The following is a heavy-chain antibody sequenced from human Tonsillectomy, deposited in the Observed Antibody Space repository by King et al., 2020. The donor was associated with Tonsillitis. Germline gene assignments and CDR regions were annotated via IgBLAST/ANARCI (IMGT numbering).Heavy chain of an antibody. CDR1: GGSISSYY. V-gene: IGHV4-59*01. CDR3: AGTGRTYSNYAWGVVVQNWFDP. CDR2: IYYSGST. J-gene: IGHJ5*02. D-gene: IGHD4-11*01. Sequence: VQLQESGPGLVKPSETLSLTCTVSGGSISSYYWSWIRQPPGKGLEWIGYIYYSGSTNYNPSLKSRVTISVDTSKNQFSLKLSSVTAADTAVYYCAGTGRTYSNYAWGVVVQNWFDPWGQGTLVTVSS.